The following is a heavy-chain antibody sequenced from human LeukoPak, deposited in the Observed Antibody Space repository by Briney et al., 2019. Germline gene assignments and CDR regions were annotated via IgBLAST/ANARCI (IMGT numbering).Heavy chain of an antibody. D-gene: IGHD5-18*01. V-gene: IGHV1-3*01. Sequence: ASVKVSCKASGYTFTSYAMHWVRQAPGQRLEWMGWINAGNGNTKYSQEFQGRVTMTTDTSTSTAYMELRSLRSDDTAVYYCARDLDSYGTPLGYWGQGTLVTVSS. J-gene: IGHJ4*02. CDR1: GYTFTSYA. CDR3: ARDLDSYGTPLGY. CDR2: INAGNGNT.